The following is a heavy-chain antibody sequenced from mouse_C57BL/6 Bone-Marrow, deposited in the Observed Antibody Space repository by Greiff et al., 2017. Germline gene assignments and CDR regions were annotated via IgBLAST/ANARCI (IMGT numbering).Heavy chain of an antibody. CDR2: IDPENGAT. V-gene: IGHV14-4*01. J-gene: IGHJ3*01. CDR1: GFNIKDDY. Sequence: EVQLQQSGAELVRPGASVKLSCTASGFNIKDDYMHWVKQRPEQGLEWIGWIDPENGATEYASKFQGKATITVDTSSNTAYLQLSSLTSEDTAVYCYTRIAYWGQGTLVTVSA. CDR3: TRIAY.